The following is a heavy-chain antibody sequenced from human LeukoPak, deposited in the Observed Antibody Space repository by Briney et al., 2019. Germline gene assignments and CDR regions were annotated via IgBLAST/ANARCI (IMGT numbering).Heavy chain of an antibody. D-gene: IGHD3-16*02. V-gene: IGHV3-64*04. CDR3: AKANPGYDYVWGSYRLDY. Sequence: PGGSLRLSCSASGFTFSSYAMHWVRQAPGKGLEYVSAISSNGGSTYYADSVKGRFTISRDNSKNTLYLQMNSLRAEDTAVYYCAKANPGYDYVWGSYRLDYWGQGTLVTVSS. CDR1: GFTFSSYA. CDR2: ISSNGGST. J-gene: IGHJ4*02.